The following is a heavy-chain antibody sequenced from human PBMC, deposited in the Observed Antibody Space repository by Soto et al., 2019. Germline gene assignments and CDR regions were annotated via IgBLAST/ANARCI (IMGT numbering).Heavy chain of an antibody. V-gene: IGHV3-15*07. CDR2: IKSKLDGETI. D-gene: IGHD6-19*01. Sequence: EVQLVESGGGLVKPGGSLRLSCAASGFTFTNVWMNWVRQAPGKGLEWVGRIKSKLDGETIDYAAPVKGRFTISRDDSKNMLYLQMNSVNPEDTGVYYCTPLALKYNSDWYEFSDWCQGTLFTVSS. CDR1: GFTFTNVW. CDR3: TPLALKYNSDWYEFSD. J-gene: IGHJ4*02.